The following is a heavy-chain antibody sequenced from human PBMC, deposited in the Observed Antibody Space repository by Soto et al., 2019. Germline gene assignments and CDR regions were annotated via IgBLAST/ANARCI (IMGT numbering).Heavy chain of an antibody. CDR3: AKDQGNITIFGVPGNFGY. CDR2: ISGSGGST. J-gene: IGHJ4*02. D-gene: IGHD3-3*01. V-gene: IGHV3-23*01. Sequence: QTGGSLRLSCAASGFTFSSYAMSWVRQAPGKGLERVSAISGSGGSTYYADSVKGRFTISRDNSKNTLYLQMNSLRAEDTAVYYCAKDQGNITIFGVPGNFGYWGQGTLVTVSS. CDR1: GFTFSSYA.